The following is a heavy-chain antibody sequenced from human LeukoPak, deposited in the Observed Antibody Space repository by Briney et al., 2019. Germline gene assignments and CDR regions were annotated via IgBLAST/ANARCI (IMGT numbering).Heavy chain of an antibody. CDR1: GYTFTSYY. D-gene: IGHD6-13*01. CDR2: INPSGGST. CDR3: ARGGKAAPHEDWFDP. V-gene: IGHV1-46*01. Sequence: ASVKVSCKASGYTFTSYYMHWVRQAPGQGLEWMGIINPSGGSTSYAQKFQGRVTMTRDMSTSTVYMELSSLRSEDTAVYYCARGGKAAPHEDWFDPWGQGTLVTVSS. J-gene: IGHJ5*02.